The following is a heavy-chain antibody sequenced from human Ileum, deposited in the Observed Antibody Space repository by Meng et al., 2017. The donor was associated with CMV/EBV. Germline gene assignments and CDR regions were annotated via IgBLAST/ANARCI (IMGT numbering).Heavy chain of an antibody. CDR1: GFTFNNAW. V-gene: IGHV3-15*04. J-gene: IGHJ5*02. D-gene: IGHD6-6*01. CDR2: IEPRSFGGKS. CDR3: TTDGDDSGSSVHL. Sequence: GESLKISCATSGFTFNNAWVNWVRQAPGKGLEWVGRIEPRSFGGKSFYAAPVEGRFTISKDVSKSTFYLQMNGLRTDDTAVYYCTTDGDDSGSSVHLWGQGTRVTVSS.